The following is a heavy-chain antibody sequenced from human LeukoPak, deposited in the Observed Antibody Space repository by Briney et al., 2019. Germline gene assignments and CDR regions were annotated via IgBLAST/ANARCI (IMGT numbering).Heavy chain of an antibody. J-gene: IGHJ4*02. CDR3: ARAVLGQEDLDC. D-gene: IGHD2-15*01. CDR2: TSHDGADN. Sequence: PGRSLRLSCAASGFAHSRYAMHWDRQTPGKGLEQVAVTSHDGADNYYGNSVKGRFTISRDNSKNTLYLQMNSLGSEDTALYYCARAVLGQEDLDCWGQGTLVTVSS. CDR1: GFAHSRYA. V-gene: IGHV3-30-3*01.